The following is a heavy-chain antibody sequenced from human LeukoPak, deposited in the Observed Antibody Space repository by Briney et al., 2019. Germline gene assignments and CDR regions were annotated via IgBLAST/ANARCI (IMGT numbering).Heavy chain of an antibody. D-gene: IGHD2-2*01. J-gene: IGHJ6*03. Sequence: SVKVSCKASGGTFSSYAISWVRQAPGQGLEWMGGIIPIFGTANYAQKFQGRVTITTDESTSTAYMELSSLRSEDTAVYYCARGYVRYCSSTSCLGYMDVWGKGTTVTVSS. V-gene: IGHV1-69*05. CDR3: ARGYVRYCSSTSCLGYMDV. CDR2: IIPIFGTA. CDR1: GGTFSSYA.